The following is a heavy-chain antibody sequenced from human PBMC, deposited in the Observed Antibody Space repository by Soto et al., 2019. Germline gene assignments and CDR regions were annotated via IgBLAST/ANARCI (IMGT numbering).Heavy chain of an antibody. CDR3: ARDKPDGVDTFAT. V-gene: IGHV3-21*06. J-gene: IGHJ4*03. Sequence: PGGSLRLSCAASGFTFTTYSITWVREAPGKGLEWIAYIGSGHIPKLYADSMKGRFTISRDDAKNSLYLELSSLRDDDTAVYYSARDKPDGVDTFATGGQRKLDAVSS. D-gene: IGHD3-10*01. CDR2: IGSGHIPK. CDR1: GFTFTTYS.